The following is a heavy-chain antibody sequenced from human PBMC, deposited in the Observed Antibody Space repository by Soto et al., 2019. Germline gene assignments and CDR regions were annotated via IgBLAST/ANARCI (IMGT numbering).Heavy chain of an antibody. V-gene: IGHV1-8*01. CDR2: MNPNSGNT. CDR1: GYTFTSYD. Sequence: QVQLVQSGAEVKKPGASVKVSCKASGYTFTSYDINWVRQATGQGLEWMGWMNPNSGNTGYAQKFQGRVTMTRNTSISTAYMELSSLRSEDTAVYYCVRGWRCSGGSCYYFDYWGQGTLVTVSS. J-gene: IGHJ4*02. D-gene: IGHD2-15*01. CDR3: VRGWRCSGGSCYYFDY.